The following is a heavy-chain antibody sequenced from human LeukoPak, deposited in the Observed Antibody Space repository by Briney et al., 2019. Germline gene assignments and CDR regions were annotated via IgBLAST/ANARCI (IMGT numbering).Heavy chain of an antibody. CDR1: GYTFTGYY. Sequence: ASEKVSCKASGYTFTGYYMHWVRQAPGQGLEWMGWINPTSCGTNYAQKFQGRVTMTRDTSISTASMELSRLRSDDTAVYYCARVRGELLWFGELSYWGQGTLVTFSA. CDR3: ARVRGELLWFGELSY. CDR2: INPTSCGT. V-gene: IGHV1-2*02. J-gene: IGHJ4*02. D-gene: IGHD3-10*01.